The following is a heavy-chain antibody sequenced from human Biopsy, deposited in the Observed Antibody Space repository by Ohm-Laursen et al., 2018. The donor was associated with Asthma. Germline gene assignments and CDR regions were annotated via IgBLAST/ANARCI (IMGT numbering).Heavy chain of an antibody. CDR3: ASDFPKDYVRYNFQF. CDR2: IMTVFGTT. Sequence: SVKVSCNAPGGTFSNFAISWARQAPGQGLEWLGGIMTVFGTTNYAQKFQGRVTMTEDTSTDTAYMELSSLSSDDTAVYYCASDFPKDYVRYNFQFWGQGTLVTVSS. J-gene: IGHJ4*02. V-gene: IGHV1-69*06. CDR1: GGTFSNFA. D-gene: IGHD4-17*01.